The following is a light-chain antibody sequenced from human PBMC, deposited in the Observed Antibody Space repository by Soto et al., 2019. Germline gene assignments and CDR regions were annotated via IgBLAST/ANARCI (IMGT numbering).Light chain of an antibody. J-gene: IGKJ2*01. CDR1: QSVLYSSNNKNY. CDR2: WAS. V-gene: IGKV4-1*01. Sequence: DIVMTQSPDSLAVSLGERATINCKCSQSVLYSSNNKNYLAWYQQKPGQPPKLLIYWASTRESGVPDRFSGSGAGTDFTLTISSLQAEDVAVYYCQQYYSFLYTFGQGTKLEMK. CDR3: QQYYSFLYT.